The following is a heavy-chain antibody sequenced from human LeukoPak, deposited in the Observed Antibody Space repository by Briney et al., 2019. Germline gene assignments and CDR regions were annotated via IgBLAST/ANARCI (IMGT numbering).Heavy chain of an antibody. CDR2: IRQDGSEK. CDR3: ARDSSAPY. D-gene: IGHD2/OR15-2a*01. Sequence: GGSLRLSCAASGFTFSSYWMSWVRQAPGKGLEWVANIRQDGSEKYYVDSVKGRFTISRDSANNSLYLQMNSLRVEDTAVYYCARDSSAPYWGQGTLVTVSS. CDR1: GFTFSSYW. J-gene: IGHJ4*02. V-gene: IGHV3-7*03.